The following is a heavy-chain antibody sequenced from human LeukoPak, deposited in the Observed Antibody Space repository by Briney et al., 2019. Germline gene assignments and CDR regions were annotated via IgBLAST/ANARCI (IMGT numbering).Heavy chain of an antibody. Sequence: PGRSLRLSCAASGFTFDDYAMHWVWQAPGKGLEWVSGISWNSGSIGYADSVKGRFTISRDNAKNSLYLQMNSLRAEDTALYYCAKGPEYFDYWGQGTLVTVSS. V-gene: IGHV3-9*01. J-gene: IGHJ4*02. CDR3: AKGPEYFDY. CDR1: GFTFDDYA. CDR2: ISWNSGSI.